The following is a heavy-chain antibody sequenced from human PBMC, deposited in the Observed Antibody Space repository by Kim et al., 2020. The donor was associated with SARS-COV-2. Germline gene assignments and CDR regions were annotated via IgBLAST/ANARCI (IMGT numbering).Heavy chain of an antibody. J-gene: IGHJ6*03. CDR2: MNPNSGNT. CDR1: GYTFTSYD. V-gene: IGHV1-8*01. Sequence: ASVKVSCKASGYTFTSYDINWVRQATGQGLEWMGWMNPNSGNTGYAQKFQGRVTMTRNTSISTAYMELSSLRSEDTAVYYCARGLRGNIVVVIVPFYYYYRDVWGKGPGVTV. CDR3: ARGLRGNIVVVIVPFYYYYRDV. D-gene: IGHD2-21*01.